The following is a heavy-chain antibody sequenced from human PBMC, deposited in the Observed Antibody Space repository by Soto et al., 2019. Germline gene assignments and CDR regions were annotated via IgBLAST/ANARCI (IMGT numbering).Heavy chain of an antibody. Sequence: EVQLVDSGGGLVQPGGSLRLSCAASGFTFSSYAMSWVRQAPGKGLEWVSAIGARGGSTYYADSVKGRFTISRDNSKNKLDLQNNSLRAEDTALYYCAKGSVAARPRYYYYYAMDVWGQGTTVTVSS. CDR3: AKGSVAARPRYYYYYAMDV. J-gene: IGHJ6*02. CDR2: IGARGGST. V-gene: IGHV3-23*04. D-gene: IGHD6-6*01. CDR1: GFTFSSYA.